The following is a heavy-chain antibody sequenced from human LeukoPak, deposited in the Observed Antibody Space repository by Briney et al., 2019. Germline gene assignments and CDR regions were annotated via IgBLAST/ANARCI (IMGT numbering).Heavy chain of an antibody. J-gene: IGHJ4*02. D-gene: IGHD5-18*01. Sequence: PSGTLSLTCAVSGGSISSSYWWSWIRQPPGKGLEWIGEIYHSGSTNYNLSLKSRVTISVDTSKNQFSLKLSSVTAADTAVYYCAAGSDTAMVKAWGQGTLVTVSS. CDR2: IYHSGST. V-gene: IGHV4-4*02. CDR1: GGSISSSYW. CDR3: AAGSDTAMVKA.